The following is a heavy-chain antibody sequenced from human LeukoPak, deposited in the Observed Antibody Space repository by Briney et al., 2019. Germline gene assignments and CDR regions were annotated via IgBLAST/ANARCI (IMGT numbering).Heavy chain of an antibody. J-gene: IGHJ6*02. V-gene: IGHV3-33*01. Sequence: GGSLRLSCAASGFTFSSYGMHWVRQAPGKGLEWVAVIWYDGSSKYYADSVKGRFTISRDNSKNTLYLQMNSLRAEDTAVYYCAREGREVCSSTSCYFLYYYGMDVWGQGTTVTVSS. CDR3: AREGREVCSSTSCYFLYYYGMDV. CDR2: IWYDGSSK. D-gene: IGHD2-2*01. CDR1: GFTFSSYG.